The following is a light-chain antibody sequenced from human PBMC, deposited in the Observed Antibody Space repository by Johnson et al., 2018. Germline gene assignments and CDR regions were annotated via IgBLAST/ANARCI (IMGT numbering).Light chain of an antibody. CDR3: GTWDSSLRAGNV. Sequence: QSVFTQPPSVSAAPGQKVTISCSGSSSNIGNNYVSWYQQLPGTAPKLLIYENNKRPSGIPDRFSGSKSGTSATLGINGLQTGDEADYYCGTWDSSLRAGNVFGTGTKVTVL. V-gene: IGLV1-51*02. CDR1: SSNIGNNY. CDR2: ENN. J-gene: IGLJ1*01.